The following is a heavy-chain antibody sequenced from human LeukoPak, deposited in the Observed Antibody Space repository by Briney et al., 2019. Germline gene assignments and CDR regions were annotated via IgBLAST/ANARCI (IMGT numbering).Heavy chain of an antibody. V-gene: IGHV4-59*01. CDR2: IYDSGST. CDR1: GASTSTIY. Sequence: SQTLSPTCTLSGASTSTIYWGWIRPPPGKGLGWIEYIYDSGSTNYNPSLKSRVTISVDTSKNQFSLKLTSVTAADTAVYYCARETSQKGAHYMDVWGKGTTVTISS. D-gene: IGHD3-16*01. J-gene: IGHJ6*03. CDR3: ARETSQKGAHYMDV.